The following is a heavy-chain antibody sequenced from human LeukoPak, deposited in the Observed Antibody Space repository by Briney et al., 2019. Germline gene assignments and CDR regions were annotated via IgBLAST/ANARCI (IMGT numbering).Heavy chain of an antibody. CDR2: IIPIFGTA. CDR1: GGTFSSYA. CDR3: ARAPSIAAGGPLDP. J-gene: IGHJ5*02. V-gene: IGHV1-69*05. D-gene: IGHD6-13*01. Sequence: SVRVSCKXSGGTFSSYAISWVRQAPGQGLEWMGGIIPIFGTANYAQKFQGRVTITTDESTSTAYMELSSLRSEDTAVYYCARAPSIAAGGPLDPWGQGTLVTVSS.